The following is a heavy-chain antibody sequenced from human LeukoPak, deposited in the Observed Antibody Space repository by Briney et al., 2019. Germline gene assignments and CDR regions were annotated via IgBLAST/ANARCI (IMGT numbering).Heavy chain of an antibody. J-gene: IGHJ4*02. Sequence: SETLSLTCTVSGGSVSNGNYYWSWLRQPPGKALEWIGYIYYTGSTYYNPTLEGRVTISVDTSKNHFSVKLSSVTAADTAVYYCARSQNYYGSGDYWSQGTLVTVSS. CDR1: GGSVSNGNYY. V-gene: IGHV4-61*03. CDR3: ARSQNYYGSGDY. CDR2: IYYTGST. D-gene: IGHD3-10*01.